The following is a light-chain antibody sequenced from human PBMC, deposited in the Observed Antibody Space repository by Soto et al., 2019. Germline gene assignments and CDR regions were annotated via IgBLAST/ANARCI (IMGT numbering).Light chain of an antibody. V-gene: IGKV1-39*01. CDR1: QSISSY. CDR3: QQSYSTLSIT. Sequence: DIQMTQSPSSLSASVGDRVTITCRASQSISSYLNWYQQKPGKAPKLLIYAASSLQSGVPSRFSGSGSGTDFTLTISRLQPEDFATYYCQQSYSTLSITFGQRTRLEIK. J-gene: IGKJ5*01. CDR2: AAS.